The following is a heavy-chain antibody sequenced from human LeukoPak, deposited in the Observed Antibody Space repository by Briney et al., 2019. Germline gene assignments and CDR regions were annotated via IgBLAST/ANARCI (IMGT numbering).Heavy chain of an antibody. V-gene: IGHV4-61*05. J-gene: IGHJ4*02. CDR2: IYYSGST. Sequence: SETLSLTCTVSGGSISSSSYYWGWIRQPPGKGLEWIGYIYYSGSTNYNPSLKSRVTISVDTSKNQFSLKLSSVTAADTAVYYCARHALGDSEYPFDYWGQGTLVTVSS. CDR1: GGSISSSSYY. CDR3: ARHALGDSEYPFDY. D-gene: IGHD4-17*01.